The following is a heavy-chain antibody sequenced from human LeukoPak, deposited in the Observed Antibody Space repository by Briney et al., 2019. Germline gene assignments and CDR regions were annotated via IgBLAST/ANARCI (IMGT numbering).Heavy chain of an antibody. CDR2: IYHSGST. D-gene: IGHD5/OR15-5a*01. CDR1: GYSISSGYY. J-gene: IGHJ4*02. CDR3: ARDRYSVFDYHY. Sequence: PSETLSLTCTVSGYSISSGYYWGWIRQPPGKGPEWIGNIYHSGSTYYNPSLKSRVTMSVDTSKNQFSLKLYSVTAADTAVYYCARDRYSVFDYHYWGQGALVTVSS. V-gene: IGHV4-38-2*02.